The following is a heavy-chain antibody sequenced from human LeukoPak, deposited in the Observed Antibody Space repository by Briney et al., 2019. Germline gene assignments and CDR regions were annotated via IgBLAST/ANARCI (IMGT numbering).Heavy chain of an antibody. J-gene: IGHJ6*03. CDR2: MNPNSGNT. CDR1: GYTFTSYD. CDR3: ARLRSLSSWYLNYCYMDV. V-gene: IGHV1-8*03. D-gene: IGHD6-13*01. Sequence: ASVKVSCKASGYTFTSYDINWVRQATGQGLEWMGWMNPNSGNTGYAQKFQGRVTITRNTSVSTAYMELSSLRSEDTAVYYCARLRSLSSWYLNYCYMDVWGKGTTVTVSS.